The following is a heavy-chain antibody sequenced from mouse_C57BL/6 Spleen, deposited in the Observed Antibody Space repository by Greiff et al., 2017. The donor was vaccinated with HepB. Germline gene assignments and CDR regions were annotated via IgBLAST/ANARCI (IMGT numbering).Heavy chain of an antibody. CDR1: GYTFTSYW. J-gene: IGHJ4*01. D-gene: IGHD1-1*01. CDR2: IYPGNSDT. CDR3: TRSMGTVVAPYAMDY. V-gene: IGHV1-5*01. Sequence: VQLQQSGTVLARPGASVKMSCKTSGYTFTSYWMHWVKQRPGQGLEWIGAIYPGNSDTSYNQKFKGKAKLTAVTSASTAYMELSSLTNEDSAVYYCTRSMGTVVAPYAMDYWGQGTSVTVSS.